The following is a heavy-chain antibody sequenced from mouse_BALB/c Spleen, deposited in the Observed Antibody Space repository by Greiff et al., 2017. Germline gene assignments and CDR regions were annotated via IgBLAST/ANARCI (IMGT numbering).Heavy chain of an antibody. CDR2: IDPENGDT. CDR3: SAYGSDGAY. V-gene: IGHV14-4*02. D-gene: IGHD1-1*02. J-gene: IGHJ3*01. CDR1: GFDIKDYY. Sequence: VQLQQSGAELVRSGASVKLSCTASGFDIKDYYMHWVKQRPEQGLEWIGWIDPENGDTEYAPKFQGKATMTADTSSNTAYLQLSSLTSEDTAVYGCSAYGSDGAYGGQGSVV.